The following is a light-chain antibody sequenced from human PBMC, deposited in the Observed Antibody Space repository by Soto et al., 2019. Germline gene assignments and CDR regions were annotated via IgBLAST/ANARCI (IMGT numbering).Light chain of an antibody. CDR2: WAS. Sequence: DIVMTQSPNSLAVSLGERATINCKFSQSVLYSSNNKNYLAWYQQKPGQPPKLLIYWASTRESGVPDRFSGSGSGTDFTLTISSLQAEDVAVYYCHQFYSVPFTFGPGTEVDIK. CDR1: QSVLYSSNNKNY. V-gene: IGKV4-1*01. J-gene: IGKJ3*01. CDR3: HQFYSVPFT.